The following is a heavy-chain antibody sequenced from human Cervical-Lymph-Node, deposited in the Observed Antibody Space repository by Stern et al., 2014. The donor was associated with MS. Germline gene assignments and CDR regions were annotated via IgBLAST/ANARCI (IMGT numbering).Heavy chain of an antibody. CDR2: INSDCSST. V-gene: IGHV3-74*03. D-gene: IGHD3-16*01. CDR1: GFTFSSYW. Sequence: EVQLVESGGDLVQPGGSLRLSCAASGFTFSSYWMQWVRQAPGKGLVWVSHINSDCSSTTYADSVKGRFTTSRDNAKNTLYLQMDDLRAEDTAVYFCVRDNYGTDYWGQGTLVTVSS. CDR3: VRDNYGTDY. J-gene: IGHJ4*02.